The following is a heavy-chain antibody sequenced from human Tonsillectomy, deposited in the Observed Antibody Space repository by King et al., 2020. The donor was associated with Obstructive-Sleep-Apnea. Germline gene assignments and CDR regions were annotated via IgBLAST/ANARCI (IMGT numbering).Heavy chain of an antibody. CDR3: AGIYTYGSAYHGLDV. CDR2: IYYSGTT. Sequence: QLQESGPGLVKPSETLSLTCTVSGGSISSYYWSWIRQPPGKGLEWIGYIYYSGTTTYNPSLKRRVTISVDTSKNQFSLKLSSVTSADTAVYYCAGIYTYGSAYHGLDVWGQGTTVTVSS. CDR1: GGSISSYY. D-gene: IGHD5-18*01. J-gene: IGHJ6*02. V-gene: IGHV4-59*01.